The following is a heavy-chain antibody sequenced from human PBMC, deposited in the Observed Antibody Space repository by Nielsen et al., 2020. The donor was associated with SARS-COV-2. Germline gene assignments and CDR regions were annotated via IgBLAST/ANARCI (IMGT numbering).Heavy chain of an antibody. CDR2: INWNGGST. V-gene: IGHV3-20*01. CDR3: ARVYYYDSSGYYQPDY. Sequence: ESLKISCAAPGFTFDDYGMSWVRQAPGQGLAWVSGINWNGGSTVYADSVKGRFTISRDNAKNPLYLQMNSLRAEDTALYHCARVYYYDSSGYYQPDYWGQGTLVTVSS. D-gene: IGHD3-22*01. J-gene: IGHJ4*02. CDR1: GFTFDDYG.